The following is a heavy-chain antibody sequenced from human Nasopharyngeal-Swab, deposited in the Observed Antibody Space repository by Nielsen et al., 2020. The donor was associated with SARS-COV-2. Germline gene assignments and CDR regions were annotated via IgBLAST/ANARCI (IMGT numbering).Heavy chain of an antibody. CDR3: ARAGKIQLWFNSLYYFDY. D-gene: IGHD5-18*01. Sequence: WVRQAAGQGLEWMGWMNSNSGNTGYAQKFQGRVAMTRNTSISTAYMELSSLRSEDTAVYYCARAGKIQLWFNSLYYFDYWGQGTLVTVSS. J-gene: IGHJ4*02. V-gene: IGHV1-8*01. CDR2: MNSNSGNT.